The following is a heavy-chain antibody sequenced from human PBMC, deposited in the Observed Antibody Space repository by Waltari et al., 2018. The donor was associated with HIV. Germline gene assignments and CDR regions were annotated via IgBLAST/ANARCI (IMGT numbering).Heavy chain of an antibody. CDR3: SRVTFYGSGPFYTAYYHGMSV. D-gene: IGHD3-10*01. Sequence: EFQLVQSGGGLVQPGGSLRLSCETSGFIFSRFWMSWIRQAPGKGLEWVADIREDGSEKNDVDSVKSRFTISRDNAKNSLYLQMNSLRADDTAVYYCSRVTFYGSGPFYTAYYHGMSVWGQGTTVTVSS. J-gene: IGHJ6*02. V-gene: IGHV3-7*04. CDR2: IREDGSEK. CDR1: GFIFSRFW.